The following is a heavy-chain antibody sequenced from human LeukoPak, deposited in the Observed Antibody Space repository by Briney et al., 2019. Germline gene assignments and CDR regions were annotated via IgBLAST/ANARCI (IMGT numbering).Heavy chain of an antibody. J-gene: IGHJ4*02. CDR3: ARQYYDRTGYYYFDY. CDR1: GVSITGSTYY. V-gene: IGHV4-39*01. CDR2: MYYSGST. D-gene: IGHD3-22*01. Sequence: SETLSLTCTVSGVSITGSTYYWGWIRQPPGKGLEWVGSMYYSGSTFYNPSLKSRVTIPVDTPKNQFSLRLSSVTAADTAVYYCARQYYDRTGYYYFDYWGQGTLVTVSS.